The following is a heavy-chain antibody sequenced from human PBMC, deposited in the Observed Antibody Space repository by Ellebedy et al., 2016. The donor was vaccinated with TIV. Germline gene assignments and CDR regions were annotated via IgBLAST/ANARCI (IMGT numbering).Heavy chain of an antibody. CDR1: GLTFSRYG. D-gene: IGHD7-27*01. V-gene: IGHV3-33*01. CDR3: ASWDFDY. CDR2: IWYDGSIK. J-gene: IGHJ4*02. Sequence: PGGSLRLSCAASGLTFSRYGMNWIRKAPDKGLEWVAVIWYDGSIKYLADSVKGRFTISRDNFNNTLYLQMNSLRAEDTAVYWCASWDFDYWGQGTLVTVSS.